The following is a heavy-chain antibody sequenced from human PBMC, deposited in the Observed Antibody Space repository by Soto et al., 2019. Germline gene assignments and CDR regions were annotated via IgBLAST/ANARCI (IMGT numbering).Heavy chain of an antibody. J-gene: IGHJ4*01. CDR1: GFILSDCA. CDR3: AKTSTYGSNLYYFDY. D-gene: IGHD3-10*01. V-gene: IGHV3-23*01. CDR2: ISGSGRST. Sequence: GGSLRLSCATSGFILSDCAMNWVRQAPGKGLEWVSYISGSGRSTYYADSVKGRFTISRDNSKNTLYLQMSSLRAENTAVYYCAKTSTYGSNLYYFDYWGTEPWSPSPQ.